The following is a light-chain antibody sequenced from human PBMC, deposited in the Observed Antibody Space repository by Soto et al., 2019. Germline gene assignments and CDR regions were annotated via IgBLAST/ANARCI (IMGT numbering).Light chain of an antibody. V-gene: IGKV1-5*03. CDR2: KAS. J-gene: IGKJ5*01. CDR3: QQYNSYSIT. CDR1: QSISSW. Sequence: DIQMTQSPSTLSASVGDRVTITCRASQSISSWLAWYQQKPGKAPKLLIYKASSLESGLPSRFSGSGSGTEFTLTISSLQPDDFATYYCQQYNSYSITFGQGTRLEI.